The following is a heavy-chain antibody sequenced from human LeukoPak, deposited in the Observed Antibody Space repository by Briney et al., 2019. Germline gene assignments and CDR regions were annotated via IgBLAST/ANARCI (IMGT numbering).Heavy chain of an antibody. CDR1: GFTVSRNY. V-gene: IGHV3-66*01. CDR3: ARAGPSSSWHQFDY. J-gene: IGHJ4*02. CDR2: IYSGGRT. Sequence: GGSLRLSCAASGFTVSRNYMSWVRQAPGRGLEWVSVIYSGGRTYYADSVKGRFTISRDNSKNTLYLQMNRLRAEDTAVYYCARAGPSSSWHQFDYWGQGTLVTVSS. D-gene: IGHD6-13*01.